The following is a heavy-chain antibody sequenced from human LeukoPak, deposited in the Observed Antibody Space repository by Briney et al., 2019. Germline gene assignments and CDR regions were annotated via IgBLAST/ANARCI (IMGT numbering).Heavy chain of an antibody. CDR2: ISSSGSTI. J-gene: IGHJ4*02. CDR3: ARDIRGYTDY. D-gene: IGHD5-18*01. Sequence: GGSLRLSCAASRFTFSSYEMNWLRQAPGKGLEWVSHISSSGSTIYYADSVKGRFTISRDNAKNSLYLQMNSLRAEDTTVYYCARDIRGYTDYWGQGTLVTVSS. V-gene: IGHV3-48*03. CDR1: RFTFSSYE.